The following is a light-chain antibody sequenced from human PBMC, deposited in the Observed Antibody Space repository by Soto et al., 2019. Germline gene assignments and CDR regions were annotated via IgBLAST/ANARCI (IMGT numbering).Light chain of an antibody. CDR3: CSYAGSYTEI. CDR1: SSDVGGYNY. CDR2: EVS. V-gene: IGLV2-14*01. Sequence: QSALTQPASVSGSPGQSITISCTGTSSDVGGYNYVSWYQQHPGKAPRLMIYEVSNRPSGVSDRFSGYKSGNTASLTISGLQAEDEADYYCCSYAGSYTEIFGGGTKVTVL. J-gene: IGLJ2*01.